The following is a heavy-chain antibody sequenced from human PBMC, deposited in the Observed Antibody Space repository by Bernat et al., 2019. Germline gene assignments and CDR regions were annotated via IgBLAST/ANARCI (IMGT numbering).Heavy chain of an antibody. CDR1: GYTFITYA. CDR2: INAGNTDT. V-gene: IGHV1-3*01. CDR3: ARSPGSYPYFDV. Sequence: QVNLVQSGAELKKPRASVKVSCKASGYTFITYAMHWVRQAPGQRLEWMGWINAGNTDTKYSQTFQGRATITGDTSASTAYLELSSLRSEDTAIYYCARSPGSYPYFDVWGQGTLVT. D-gene: IGHD1-26*01. J-gene: IGHJ4*02.